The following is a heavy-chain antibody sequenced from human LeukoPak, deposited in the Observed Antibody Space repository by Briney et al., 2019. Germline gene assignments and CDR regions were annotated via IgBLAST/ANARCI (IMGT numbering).Heavy chain of an antibody. D-gene: IGHD3-22*01. CDR3: ARDLLYYYDSSGYYYATYYYYGMDV. V-gene: IGHV3-74*01. CDR1: GFMFSAYW. Sequence: GGSLRLSCAASGFMFSAYWMHWVRQTPGKGLVWVSRINTDGTTTNYADSVKGRFTIFRDNAKNTVYLQMNSLRAEDTAVYYCARDLLYYYDSSGYYYATYYYYGMDVWGQGTTVTVSS. CDR2: INTDGTTT. J-gene: IGHJ6*02.